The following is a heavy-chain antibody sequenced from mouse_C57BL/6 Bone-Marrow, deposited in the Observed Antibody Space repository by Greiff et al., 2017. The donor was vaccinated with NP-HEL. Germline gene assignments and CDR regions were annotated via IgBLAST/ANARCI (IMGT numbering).Heavy chain of an antibody. Sequence: QVQLQQSGPGLVQPSQSLSITCTVSGFSLTRYGVHWVRQAPGKGLEWLGVIWRGGSTDYNAAFMSRLSITKDNSKSQVFFKMNSLQADDTAIYYCAKLDGYYGGAMDYWGQGTSVTVSS. CDR3: AKLDGYYGGAMDY. CDR1: GFSLTRYG. J-gene: IGHJ4*01. D-gene: IGHD2-3*01. V-gene: IGHV2-5*01. CDR2: IWRGGST.